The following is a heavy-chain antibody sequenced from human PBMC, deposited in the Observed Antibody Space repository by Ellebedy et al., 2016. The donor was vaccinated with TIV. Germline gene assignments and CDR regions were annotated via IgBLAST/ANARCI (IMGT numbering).Heavy chain of an antibody. CDR3: ARPTHLTVNASVVGYYYYGMDV. V-gene: IGHV1-69*04. Sequence: ASVKVSCKASGGTFSSYAISWARQAPGQGLEWMGRIIPILGIANYAQKFQGRVTITADKSTSTAYMELSSLRSEDTAVYYCARPTHLTVNASVVGYYYYGMDVWGQGTTVTVSS. D-gene: IGHD4-17*01. J-gene: IGHJ6*02. CDR2: IIPILGIA. CDR1: GGTFSSYA.